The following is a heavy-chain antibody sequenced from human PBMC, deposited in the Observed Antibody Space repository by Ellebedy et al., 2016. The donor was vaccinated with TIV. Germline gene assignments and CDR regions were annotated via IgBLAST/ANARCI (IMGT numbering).Heavy chain of an antibody. J-gene: IGHJ4*02. V-gene: IGHV1-69*04. CDR1: GGTFSSYA. D-gene: IGHD4-17*01. Sequence: SVKVSCXASGGTFSSYAISWVRQAPGQGLEWMGRIIPIVGIANYAQKFQGRVTITADKSTSTVYMELTSLRSEDTAVYYCAKGTDYGVYRHHFDSWGQGTLVTVSS. CDR3: AKGTDYGVYRHHFDS. CDR2: IIPIVGIA.